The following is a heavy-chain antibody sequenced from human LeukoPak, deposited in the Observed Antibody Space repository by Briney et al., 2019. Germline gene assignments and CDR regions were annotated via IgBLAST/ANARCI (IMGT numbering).Heavy chain of an antibody. CDR2: IYSGGST. V-gene: IGHV3-53*01. D-gene: IGHD6-13*01. CDR3: ARAAAGKIDY. Sequence: PGGSLRLSCAASGFTVSSNYMSWVRQAPGKGLEWVSVIYSGGSTYYADSVKGRFTISRDSSKNTLYLQMNSPRAEDTAVYYCARAAAGKIDYWGQGTLVNVSS. J-gene: IGHJ4*02. CDR1: GFTVSSNY.